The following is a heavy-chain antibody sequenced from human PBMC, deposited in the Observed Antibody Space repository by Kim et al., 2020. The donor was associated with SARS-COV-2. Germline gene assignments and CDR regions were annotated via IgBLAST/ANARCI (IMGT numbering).Heavy chain of an antibody. CDR2: ISAYNGNT. Sequence: ASVKVSCKASGFTFTSYGISWVRQAPGQGLEWMGWISAYNGNTNYAQKLQGRVTMTTDTSTSTAYMELRSLRSDDTAVYYCAREALGGYSGTLLGLGPDYWGQGTLVTVSS. CDR1: GFTFTSYG. V-gene: IGHV1-18*01. D-gene: IGHD5-12*01. CDR3: AREALGGYSGTLLGLGPDY. J-gene: IGHJ4*02.